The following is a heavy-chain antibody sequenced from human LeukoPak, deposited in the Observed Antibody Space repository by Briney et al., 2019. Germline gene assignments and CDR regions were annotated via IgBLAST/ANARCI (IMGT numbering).Heavy chain of an antibody. CDR3: ARDKYSSGWPYRDSGPSFDY. CDR1: GYTFTSYG. CDR2: ISAYNGNT. D-gene: IGHD6-19*01. J-gene: IGHJ4*02. Sequence: ASVKVSCKASGYTFTSYGISWVRQAPGQGLEWMGWISAYNGNTNYAQKVQGRVTMTTETSTSTAYMELRSLRSDDTAVYYCARDKYSSGWPYRDSGPSFDYWGQGTLVTVSS. V-gene: IGHV1-18*01.